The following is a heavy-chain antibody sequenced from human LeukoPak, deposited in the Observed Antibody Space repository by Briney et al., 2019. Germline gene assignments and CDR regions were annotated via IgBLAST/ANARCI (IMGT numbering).Heavy chain of an antibody. Sequence: PGMSLRLSCAASGFTFSSYAMHWVRQAPGKGLEWVAVISYDGSNKYYADSVKGRFTISRDNSKNTLYLQMNSLRAEDTAVYYCARYDARYGMDVWGQGTTVTVSS. J-gene: IGHJ6*02. V-gene: IGHV3-30-3*01. CDR1: GFTFSSYA. D-gene: IGHD1-1*01. CDR2: ISYDGSNK. CDR3: ARYDARYGMDV.